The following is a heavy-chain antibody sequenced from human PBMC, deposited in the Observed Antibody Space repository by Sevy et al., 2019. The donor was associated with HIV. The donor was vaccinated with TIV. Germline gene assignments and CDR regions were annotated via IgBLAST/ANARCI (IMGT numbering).Heavy chain of an antibody. Sequence: GGSLRLSCAASGLTFSSYAMSWVRQAPEKGLEWVSVISDSGGNTYYADSVKGRFTISRDNSRNTLYLQMNSLRAEDSAVYYCAKDPPTHNYYGSSGYFDNWGQGILVTVSS. CDR1: GLTFSSYA. D-gene: IGHD3-22*01. CDR3: AKDPPTHNYYGSSGYFDN. J-gene: IGHJ5*02. CDR2: ISDSGGNT. V-gene: IGHV3-23*01.